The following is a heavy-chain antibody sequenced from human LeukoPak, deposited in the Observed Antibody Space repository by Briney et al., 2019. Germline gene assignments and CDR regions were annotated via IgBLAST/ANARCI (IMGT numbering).Heavy chain of an antibody. CDR1: GFTFSIYW. CDR2: INSDGSST. J-gene: IGHJ4*02. V-gene: IGHV3-74*01. CDR3: AKDFPVTSVTGADY. D-gene: IGHD4-17*01. Sequence: PGGSLRLSCAASGFTFSIYWVHWVRQAPGKGLVWVSSINSDGSSTSYADSVKGRFTISRDNAKNTLYLQMNTLRAEDTAVYYCAKDFPVTSVTGADYWGQGTLVTVSS.